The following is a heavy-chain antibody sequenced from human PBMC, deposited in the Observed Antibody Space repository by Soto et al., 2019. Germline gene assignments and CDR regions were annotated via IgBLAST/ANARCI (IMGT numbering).Heavy chain of an antibody. J-gene: IGHJ6*02. CDR3: ARDRSDDIVATIYYYYYYGMDV. V-gene: IGHV3-7*05. CDR1: GFTFSSYW. CDR2: IKQDGSEK. Sequence: GGSLRLSCAASGFTFSSYWMSWVRQAPGKGLEWVANIKQDGSEKYYVDSVKGRFTISRDNAKNSLYLQMNSLRAEDTAVYYCARDRSDDIVATIYYYYYYGMDVWGQGTTVTVSS. D-gene: IGHD5-12*01.